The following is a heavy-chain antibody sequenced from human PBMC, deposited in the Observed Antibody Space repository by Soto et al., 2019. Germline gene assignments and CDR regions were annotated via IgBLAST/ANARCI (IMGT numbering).Heavy chain of an antibody. Sequence: QVQLQQWGAGLLKPSETLSLTCAVYGGSFSGYYWSWIRQPPGKGLEWIGEINHSGSTNSNPSLKRRVTISVDTSKNQFSLKLSSVTAADTAVYYCARGIGADWSGYLYAFDIWGQGTMVTVSS. V-gene: IGHV4-34*01. CDR2: INHSGST. D-gene: IGHD3-3*01. J-gene: IGHJ3*02. CDR1: GGSFSGYY. CDR3: ARGIGADWSGYLYAFDI.